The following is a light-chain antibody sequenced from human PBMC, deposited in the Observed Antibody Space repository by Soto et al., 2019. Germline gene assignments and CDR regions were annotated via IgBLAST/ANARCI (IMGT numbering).Light chain of an antibody. CDR3: LQHRAYPQT. CDR2: VAS. Sequence: DIQMTQSASSLSAYVGDRVTITCRATQDISSKLAWYQHTPGKAPKRLIHVASNLQSGVPSRFSGSGFGTEFTLTISSLQPEDFATHYCLQHRAYPQTFGQGTKVEIK. V-gene: IGKV1-17*01. CDR1: QDISSK. J-gene: IGKJ1*01.